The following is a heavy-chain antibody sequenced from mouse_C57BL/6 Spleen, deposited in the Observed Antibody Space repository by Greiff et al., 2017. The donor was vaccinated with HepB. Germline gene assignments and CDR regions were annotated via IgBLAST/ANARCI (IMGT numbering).Heavy chain of an antibody. D-gene: IGHD1-1*01. Sequence: QVQLQQSGAELVKPGASVKMSCKASGYTFTSYWITWVKQRPGQGLEWIGDIYPGSGSTNYNEKFKSKATLTVDTSSSTAYMQLSSLTSEDSAVYYCARESYGSSDFDYWGQGTTLTVSS. CDR2: IYPGSGST. CDR1: GYTFTSYW. V-gene: IGHV1-55*01. CDR3: ARESYGSSDFDY. J-gene: IGHJ2*01.